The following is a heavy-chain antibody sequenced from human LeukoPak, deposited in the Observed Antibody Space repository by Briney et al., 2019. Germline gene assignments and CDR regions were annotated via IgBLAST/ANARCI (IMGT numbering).Heavy chain of an antibody. V-gene: IGHV3-15*01. CDR3: SSGGGTHDY. Sequence: PGGSLRLSCAASGLTFNNAWMSWVRQAPGKGLEWVGRIRSRSAGGTTDYGAPVKGRFTISRDASKNTLYLQMNSLKTEYTTVYYCSSGGGTHDYWGQGTLVTVSS. J-gene: IGHJ4*02. CDR1: GLTFNNAW. CDR2: IRSRSAGGTT. D-gene: IGHD2-15*01.